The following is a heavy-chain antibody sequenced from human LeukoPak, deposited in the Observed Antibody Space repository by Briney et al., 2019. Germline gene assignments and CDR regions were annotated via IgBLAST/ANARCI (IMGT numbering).Heavy chain of an antibody. J-gene: IGHJ4*02. CDR2: ISNNGGYT. CDR1: GFTFSSSA. CDR3: TKAPGNIATRAVDY. Sequence: GGSLRLSCAASGFTFSSSAMSWVRQAPGKGLEWISAISNNGGYTYYADSVKGRFTISRDNSKNTLYLQMNSLRAEDTAVYFCTKAPGNIATRAVDYWAQGPLVTVSS. D-gene: IGHD6-6*01. V-gene: IGHV3-23*01.